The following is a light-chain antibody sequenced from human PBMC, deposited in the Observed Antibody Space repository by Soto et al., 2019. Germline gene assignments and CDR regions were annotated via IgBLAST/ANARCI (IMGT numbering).Light chain of an antibody. Sequence: EIVLMQSPGTLSLSPGERATLSCRASQSVSNNYVAWYQHKPGQAPRLLIAGASSRATGIPDRFSGSGSGTYFTLTISRLEPEDFAVYYCQQYGSSPPLTFGGGTKVEIK. CDR3: QQYGSSPPLT. CDR2: GAS. J-gene: IGKJ4*01. V-gene: IGKV3-20*01. CDR1: QSVSNNY.